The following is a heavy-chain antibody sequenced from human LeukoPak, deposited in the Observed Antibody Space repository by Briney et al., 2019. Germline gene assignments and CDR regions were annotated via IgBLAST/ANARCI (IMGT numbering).Heavy chain of an antibody. J-gene: IGHJ5*02. V-gene: IGHV4-59*01. D-gene: IGHD3-3*01. CDR3: ARDHRDFWNPTDWFDP. Sequence: SETLSLTCTVSGGYISSYYWSWIRQPPGKGLEWIGYIYYSGSTNYNPFLKSRVTISVDTSKNQFSLKLSSVTAADTAVYYCARDHRDFWNPTDWFDPWGQGTLVTVSS. CDR1: GGYISSYY. CDR2: IYYSGST.